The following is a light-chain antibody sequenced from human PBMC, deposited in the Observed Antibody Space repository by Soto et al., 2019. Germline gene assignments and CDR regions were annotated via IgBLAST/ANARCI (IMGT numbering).Light chain of an antibody. J-gene: IGKJ3*01. CDR1: QGISNY. V-gene: IGKV1-27*01. CDR2: AAS. CDR3: QKYNSAPKT. Sequence: DIQMTQSPSSLSASVGDRVTMTCRASQGISNYLAWYQQKPGKVPKLLIYAASTLQSGVPSRFSGSRSGTDFTLTISSLQPEDVATYYCQKYNSAPKTFGPGTKVDIK.